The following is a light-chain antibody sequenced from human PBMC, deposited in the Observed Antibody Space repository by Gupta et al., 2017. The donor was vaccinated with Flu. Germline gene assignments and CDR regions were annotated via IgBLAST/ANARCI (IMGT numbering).Light chain of an antibody. CDR2: SVS. CDR3: QQDYTSPQT. CDR1: QSVRSPF. V-gene: IGKV3-20*01. Sequence: EIVLTQSPGTLSLSPGERATLSCRASQSVRSPFLAWYQQIPGQAPRLLIYSVSSRATGTPGRFTGDGSGTDFTLTISRLEPEDFAVYYCQQDYTSPQTFGQGTRLDIK. J-gene: IGKJ5*01.